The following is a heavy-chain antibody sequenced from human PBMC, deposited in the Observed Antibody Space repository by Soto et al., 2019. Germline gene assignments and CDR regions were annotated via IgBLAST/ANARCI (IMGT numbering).Heavy chain of an antibody. Sequence: ASVKVSCKVSGYTLTELSMHRVRQAPGKGLEWMGGFDPEDGETIYAQKFQGRVTMTEDTSTDTAYMELSSLRSEDTAVYYCATKTWDCSSTSCYNYWGQGTLVTVSS. CDR2: FDPEDGET. D-gene: IGHD2-2*02. V-gene: IGHV1-24*01. CDR3: ATKTWDCSSTSCYNY. J-gene: IGHJ4*02. CDR1: GYTLTELS.